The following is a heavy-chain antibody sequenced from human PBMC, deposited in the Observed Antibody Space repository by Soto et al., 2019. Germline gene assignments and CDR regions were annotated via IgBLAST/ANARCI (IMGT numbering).Heavy chain of an antibody. CDR1: GGIFSTYA. J-gene: IGHJ4*02. V-gene: IGHV1-69*01. CDR2: IIPIFGTP. D-gene: IGHD3-10*01. CDR3: SRDRDDYGTGNYYNRIDF. Sequence: QVQLVQSGAEVKKPGSSVKVSCKASGGIFSTYAISWLRQAPGQGLEWMGGIIPIFGTPNYAQRFQGRGTITADESTSTADMELSSLRSEDTAVYYCSRDRDDYGTGNYYNRIDFWGQGTLVTVSS.